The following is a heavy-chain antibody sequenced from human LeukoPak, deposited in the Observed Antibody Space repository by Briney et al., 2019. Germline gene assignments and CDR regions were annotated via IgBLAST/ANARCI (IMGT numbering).Heavy chain of an antibody. V-gene: IGHV4-61*01. CDR1: GVSVSSGSYY. J-gene: IGHJ4*02. CDR2: IYYSGST. Sequence: PSETLSLTCTVSGVSVSSGSYYWSWIRQPPGKGLGWIGYIYYSGSTNYNPSLNSRVTISVDTSKNQFSLKLSSVTAADTAVYYCARAVYDSSGYYYGRILDYWGQGTLVTVSS. D-gene: IGHD3-22*01. CDR3: ARAVYDSSGYYYGRILDY.